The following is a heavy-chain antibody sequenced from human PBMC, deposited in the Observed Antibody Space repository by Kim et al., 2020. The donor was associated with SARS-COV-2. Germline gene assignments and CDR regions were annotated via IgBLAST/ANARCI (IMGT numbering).Heavy chain of an antibody. CDR2: ISSSGGST. Sequence: GGSLRLSCAASGFTFSRFAMSWVRQAPGKGLEWVSGISSSGGSTNYADSVKGRFTISRDNPKNTLYLQMNSLRAEDTALYYCARNQSDGYSRSYYFDYWGQGTLVTVSS. CDR3: ARNQSDGYSRSYYFDY. D-gene: IGHD5-18*01. J-gene: IGHJ4*02. V-gene: IGHV3-23*01. CDR1: GFTFSRFA.